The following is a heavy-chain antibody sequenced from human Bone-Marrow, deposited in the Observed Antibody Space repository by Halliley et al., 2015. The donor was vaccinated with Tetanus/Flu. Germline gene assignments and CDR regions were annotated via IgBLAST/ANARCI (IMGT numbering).Heavy chain of an antibody. CDR2: ISYDGSDK. D-gene: IGHD2-21*01. V-gene: IGHV3-30*18. CDR3: VKACGDGGNCYFWDY. J-gene: IGHJ4*02. Sequence: ISYDGSDKYYADSVKGRFSISRDNSKNTLYLQMNSLRAEDTAVYYCVKACGDGGNCYFWDYWGQGTLVTVSS.